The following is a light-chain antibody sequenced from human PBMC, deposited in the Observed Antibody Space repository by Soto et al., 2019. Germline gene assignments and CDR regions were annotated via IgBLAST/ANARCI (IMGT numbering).Light chain of an antibody. Sequence: EIVLTQSPCTLSLSPGERATLSCKTSQSRGSNFLAWYQHKPGHAPRLLIYASSNRATGIPDRLSGSASGTDFTLTINRLEPEDSAVYYCQLYGISPHFGQGTRLEIK. J-gene: IGKJ5*01. CDR1: QSRGSNF. V-gene: IGKV3-20*01. CDR2: ASS. CDR3: QLYGISPH.